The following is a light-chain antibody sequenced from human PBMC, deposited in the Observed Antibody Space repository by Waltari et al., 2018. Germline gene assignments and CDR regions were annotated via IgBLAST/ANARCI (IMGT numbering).Light chain of an antibody. CDR3: QQATSFPHT. V-gene: IGKV1-12*01. CDR1: QGIGSW. Sequence: DIQMTQSPSSVSASVGDRVTITCRASQGIGSWLAWYQQKPGTAPKLLIYGASDLQSGVPSRLSGRGSGTDFTLTINSLQPEDFATYYCQQATSFPHTFGGGTKVEIK. CDR2: GAS. J-gene: IGKJ4*01.